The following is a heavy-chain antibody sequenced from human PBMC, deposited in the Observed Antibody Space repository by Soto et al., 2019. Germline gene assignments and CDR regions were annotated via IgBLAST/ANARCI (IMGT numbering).Heavy chain of an antibody. V-gene: IGHV4-61*01. CDR3: ARIGGWYDIDF. CDR2: IFYNGTA. CDR1: GGSVSSGSFH. J-gene: IGHJ4*02. D-gene: IGHD6-19*01. Sequence: SETLSLTCSVSGGSVSSGSFHWSWIRQPPGKGLQFIGSIFYNGTANYSPSLKNRVSISIDTSQSQFFLQLISVAAADTDVYYCARIGGWYDIDFWGQGSLVTVS.